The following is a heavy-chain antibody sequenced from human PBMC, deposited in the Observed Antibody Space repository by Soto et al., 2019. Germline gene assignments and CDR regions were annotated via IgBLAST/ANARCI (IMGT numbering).Heavy chain of an antibody. CDR2: ISGSGGST. V-gene: IGHV3-23*01. J-gene: IGHJ4*02. D-gene: IGHD1-26*01. Sequence: EEHLLESGGALVQPGGSLRLSCAASGFTFSSYAMSWVRQAPGKGLEWVSAISGSGGSTFYADSVKGRFTISRDNSKNTLYLQMNSLRAEDTAVYYCAKDPSGGWGRPSDYWGQGTLVTVSS. CDR3: AKDPSGGWGRPSDY. CDR1: GFTFSSYA.